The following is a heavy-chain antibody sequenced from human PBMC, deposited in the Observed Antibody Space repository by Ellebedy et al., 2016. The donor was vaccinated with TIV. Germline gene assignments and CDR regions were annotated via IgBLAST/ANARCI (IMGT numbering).Heavy chain of an antibody. V-gene: IGHV3-7*03. D-gene: IGHD1-1*01. CDR3: AGRAYNWNDGSLFDY. Sequence: GESLKISCAASGFTFSDYYMSWVRQAPGKGLEWVANIKQDGSEKYYVDSVKGRFTISRDNAKNSLYLQMNSLRAEDTAVYYCAGRAYNWNDGSLFDYWGQGTLVTVSS. J-gene: IGHJ4*02. CDR2: IKQDGSEK. CDR1: GFTFSDYY.